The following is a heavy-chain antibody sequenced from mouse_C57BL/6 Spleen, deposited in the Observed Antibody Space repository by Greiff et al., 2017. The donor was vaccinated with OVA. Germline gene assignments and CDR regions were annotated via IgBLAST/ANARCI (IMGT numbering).Heavy chain of an antibody. Sequence: EVKLVESGEGLVKPGGSLKLSCAASGFTFSSYAMSWVRQTPEKRLEWVAYISSGGDYIYYADTVKGRFTISRDNARNTLYLQMSSRKSEDTAMYYCTRDNGDWYFDVWGTGTTVTVSS. CDR3: TRDNGDWYFDV. V-gene: IGHV5-9-1*02. D-gene: IGHD1-1*01. CDR2: ISSGGDYI. CDR1: GFTFSSYA. J-gene: IGHJ1*03.